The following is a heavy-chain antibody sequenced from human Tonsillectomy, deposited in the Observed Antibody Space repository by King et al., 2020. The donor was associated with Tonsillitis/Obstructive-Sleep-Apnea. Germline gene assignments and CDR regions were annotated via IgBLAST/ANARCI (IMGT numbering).Heavy chain of an antibody. D-gene: IGHD2-2*01. V-gene: IGHV2-26*01. Sequence: VTLKESGPVLVKPTETLTLTCTVSGFSLSNARMGVSWIRQPPGKALDWLAHIFSNDEKSYSTSLKSRLTISKDTSRSQVVLTMTNMDPVDTATYYCARASYCSSTRCPFDYWGQGALVTVSS. CDR3: ARASYCSSTRCPFDY. J-gene: IGHJ4*02. CDR1: GFSLSNARMG. CDR2: IFSNDEK.